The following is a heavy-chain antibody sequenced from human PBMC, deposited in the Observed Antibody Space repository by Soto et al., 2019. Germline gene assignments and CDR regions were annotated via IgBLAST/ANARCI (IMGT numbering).Heavy chain of an antibody. CDR1: GFTFSSYG. J-gene: IGHJ4*02. CDR3: AKVMGELSLYDY. V-gene: IGHV3-30*18. Sequence: QVQLVESGGGVVQPGRSLRLSCAASGFTFSSYGMHWVRQAPGKGLEWVAVISYDGSNKYYADSVKGRFTISRDNSKNTLYLQMNRLRAEDTAVYYCAKVMGELSLYDYWGQGTLVTVSS. CDR2: ISYDGSNK. D-gene: IGHD3-16*02.